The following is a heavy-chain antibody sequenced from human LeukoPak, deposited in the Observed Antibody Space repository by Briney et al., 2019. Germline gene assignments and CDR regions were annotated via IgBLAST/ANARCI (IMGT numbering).Heavy chain of an antibody. CDR1: GFTLSSYD. D-gene: IGHD2-2*01. Sequence: GGSLSLSCGACGFTLSSYDMHWVRQATGKGLEGVSDIGTAGDTYNPGAVKCRFTISRENAKNSLYLQMNSLRAEDTAVYYCARGVYCSSTSCYRELDYWGQGTLVTVSS. CDR3: ARGVYCSSTSCYRELDY. V-gene: IGHV3-13*01. J-gene: IGHJ4*02. CDR2: IGTAGDT.